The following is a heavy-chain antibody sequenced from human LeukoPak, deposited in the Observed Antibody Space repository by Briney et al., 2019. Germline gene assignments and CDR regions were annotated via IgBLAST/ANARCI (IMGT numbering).Heavy chain of an antibody. Sequence: PGGSLRLSCAASGFTFSSYAMHWVRQAPGKGLEWVAVISYDGTNKYYADSVKGRFTISRDNSKNTLYLQMNSLRAEDTAVYYCAREASVVTPPVDYWGQGTLVTVSS. CDR1: GFTFSSYA. D-gene: IGHD4-23*01. CDR2: ISYDGTNK. V-gene: IGHV3-30*14. J-gene: IGHJ4*02. CDR3: AREASVVTPPVDY.